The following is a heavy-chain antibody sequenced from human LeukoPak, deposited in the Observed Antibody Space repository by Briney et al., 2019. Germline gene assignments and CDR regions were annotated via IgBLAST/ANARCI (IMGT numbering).Heavy chain of an antibody. Sequence: GGSLSLSCAASGFTFSRYGMHWVRQAPGKGLEGVAVIWYDGSNKYHADSVKGRFTISRDNSKNTPYLQVNSLRAEDTAVYYCARAWPNTWNDYWGQGTLGT. CDR2: IWYDGSNK. V-gene: IGHV3-33*01. J-gene: IGHJ4*02. D-gene: IGHD1-1*01. CDR1: GFTFSRYG. CDR3: ARAWPNTWNDY.